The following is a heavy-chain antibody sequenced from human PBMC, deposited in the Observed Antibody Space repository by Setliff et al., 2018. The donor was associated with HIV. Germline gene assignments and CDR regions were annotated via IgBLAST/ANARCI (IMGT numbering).Heavy chain of an antibody. V-gene: IGHV3-48*01. J-gene: IGHJ4*02. CDR3: ATDPYYYDSSGHFDS. CDR1: GFTFSSYS. Sequence: GGSLRLSCAASGFTFSSYSMNWVRQSPGKGLEWVSYIRSGSGTVYYADSVRGRFTMSRDNARNSLYLQMNSLRAEDTAVYYCATDPYYYDSSGHFDSWGQGTLVTVSS. CDR2: IRSGSGTV. D-gene: IGHD3-22*01.